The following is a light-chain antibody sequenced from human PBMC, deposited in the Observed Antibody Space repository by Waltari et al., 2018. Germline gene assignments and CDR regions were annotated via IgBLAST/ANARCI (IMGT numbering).Light chain of an antibody. CDR2: QVS. V-gene: IGKV2-30*01. CDR3: MQATHWPIT. J-gene: IGKJ5*01. Sequence: EVVMTQSPLSLPVTLGQPASISCRSPEGLVYTDGHPYLNWFNQRPGQSPRRLIYQVSKRDAGVPDRFSGYGAGTDFTLRISRVQAEDVGIYFCMQATHWPITFGQGTRLEIK. CDR1: EGLVYTDGHPY.